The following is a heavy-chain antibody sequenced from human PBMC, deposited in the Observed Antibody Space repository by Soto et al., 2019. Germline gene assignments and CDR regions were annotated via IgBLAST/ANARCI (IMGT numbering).Heavy chain of an antibody. V-gene: IGHV4-31*03. CDR2: VYNSGTT. CDR3: ARDPAP. Sequence: SETLSLTCTVSGGSITRGGYYWSWIRQHPGKGLEWIGYVYNSGTTYYNPSLKSRVTISVDTSKNQFSLKLTSVTAADTAVYYCARDPAPWGQGTLVTVSS. J-gene: IGHJ5*02. CDR1: GGSITRGGYY.